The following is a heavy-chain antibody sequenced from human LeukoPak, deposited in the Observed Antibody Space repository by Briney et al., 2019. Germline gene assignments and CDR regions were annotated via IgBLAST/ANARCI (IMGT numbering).Heavy chain of an antibody. J-gene: IGHJ4*02. CDR3: AKDYNRGLPDY. CDR1: GFSFNSHG. D-gene: IGHD2-21*01. CDR2: ISDDGSKG. Sequence: GGSLRLSCAASGFSFNSHGMHWVRQAPDKGLEWVAVISDDGSKGYYADSVKGRLTISRENSMNVLYLQMSSLRAEDTAVYYCAKDYNRGLPDYWGQGTLVIVSS. V-gene: IGHV3-30*18.